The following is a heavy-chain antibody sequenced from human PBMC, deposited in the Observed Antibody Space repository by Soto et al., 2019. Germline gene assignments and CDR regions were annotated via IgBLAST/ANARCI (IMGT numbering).Heavy chain of an antibody. CDR3: ARDRVGDSSSWHEYYFDY. J-gene: IGHJ4*02. Sequence: SETLSLTCTVSGDSVSSGHYHWGWIRQPPGKGLEWIATVYYSGNTHYNPSLRSRVTISVDTSKNQFSLTLSSVTAADTAVYYCARDRVGDSSSWHEYYFDYWGQGTLVTVSS. CDR2: VYYSGNT. V-gene: IGHV4-39*07. CDR1: GDSVSSGHYH. D-gene: IGHD6-13*01.